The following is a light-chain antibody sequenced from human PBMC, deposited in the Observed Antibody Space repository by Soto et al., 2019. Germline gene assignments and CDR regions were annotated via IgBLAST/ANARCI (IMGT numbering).Light chain of an antibody. CDR2: GAS. CDR1: QSVNSNY. J-gene: IGKJ2*01. CDR3: QRYGSSSMYT. V-gene: IGKV3-20*01. Sequence: EIVLTQSPGTLSLSPGERATLSCRASQSVNSNYLAWYQQNPGQAPSLLIYGASNRATGIPARFSGSGSGTDFTLTISRLEPEDYAVYYCQRYGSSSMYTFGPGTKLEIK.